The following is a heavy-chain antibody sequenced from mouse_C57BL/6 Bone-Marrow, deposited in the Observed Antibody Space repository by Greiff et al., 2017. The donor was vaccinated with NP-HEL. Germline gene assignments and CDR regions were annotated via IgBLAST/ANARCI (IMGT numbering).Heavy chain of an antibody. J-gene: IGHJ1*03. CDR2: IYPGSGST. V-gene: IGHV1-55*01. D-gene: IGHD1-1*01. CDR1: GYTFTSYW. Sequence: QVQLQQPGAELVKPGASVKMSCKASGYTFTSYWITWVKQRPGQGLEWIGDIYPGSGSTNYNEKFKSKATLTVDTSSSTAYMQLSSLTSEDSAVYYCARGDITTVVTHGGYFDVWGTGTTVTVSS. CDR3: ARGDITTVVTHGGYFDV.